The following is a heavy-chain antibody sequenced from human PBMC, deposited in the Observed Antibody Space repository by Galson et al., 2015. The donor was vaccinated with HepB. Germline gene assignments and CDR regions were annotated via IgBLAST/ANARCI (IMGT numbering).Heavy chain of an antibody. CDR2: TYYRSKWYN. CDR1: GDSVSSNSAA. V-gene: IGHV6-1*01. D-gene: IGHD6-19*01. J-gene: IGHJ4*02. CDR3: ARYTSGWASFDY. Sequence: CAISGDSVSSNSAAWNWIRQSPSRGLEWLGRTYYRSKWYNNYAVSVKSRITINPDTSKNQFSLRLRSVTAADTAVYYCARYTSGWASFDYWGQGRLVTVSS.